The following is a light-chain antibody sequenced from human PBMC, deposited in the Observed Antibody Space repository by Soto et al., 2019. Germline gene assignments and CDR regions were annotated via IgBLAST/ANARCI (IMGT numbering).Light chain of an antibody. J-gene: IGKJ1*01. CDR3: QKYITDST. CDR2: KAS. Sequence: DIQMTQSPSTLSASVGDRVTITCRGSQSISSWLAWYQQKPGKAPKLLIYKASTLESGVPSRFSGSGSGTDFTLTISSLQPDDFATYYCQKYITDSTFGQGTKVDIK. CDR1: QSISSW. V-gene: IGKV1-5*03.